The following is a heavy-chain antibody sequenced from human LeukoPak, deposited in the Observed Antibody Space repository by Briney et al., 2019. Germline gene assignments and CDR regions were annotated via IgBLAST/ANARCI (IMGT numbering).Heavy chain of an antibody. V-gene: IGHV1-2*02. Sequence: ASVKVSCKASGYTFTGYYMHWVRQAPGQGLEWMGWINPNSGGTNYAQKFQGRVTMTRDTSISTAYMELSRLRSDDTAVYYCASDVPSAPTVTPTPRHYWGQGTLVTVSS. CDR2: INPNSGGT. D-gene: IGHD4-17*01. CDR1: GYTFTGYY. J-gene: IGHJ4*02. CDR3: ASDVPSAPTVTPTPRHY.